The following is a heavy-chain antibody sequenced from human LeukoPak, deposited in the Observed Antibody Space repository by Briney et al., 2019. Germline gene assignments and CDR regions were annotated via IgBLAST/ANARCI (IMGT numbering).Heavy chain of an antibody. CDR3: ARAVAGTGRFDY. Sequence: KSSETLSLTCTVSGGSISSGSYYWSWIRQPAGNGLEWIGRIYTSGSTNYNPSLKSRVTISVDTSKNQFSLKLSSVTAADTAVYYCARAVAGTGRFDYWGQGTLVTVSS. D-gene: IGHD6-19*01. V-gene: IGHV4-61*02. CDR1: GGSISSGSYY. CDR2: IYTSGST. J-gene: IGHJ4*02.